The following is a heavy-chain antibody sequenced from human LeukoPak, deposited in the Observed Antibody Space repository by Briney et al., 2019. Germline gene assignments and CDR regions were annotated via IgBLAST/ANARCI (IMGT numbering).Heavy chain of an antibody. D-gene: IGHD3-22*01. V-gene: IGHV3-23*01. CDR1: GFTLSSYA. Sequence: GSLRLSCAASGFTLSSYAMSWVRQGPGKGLEWVSAISVSGNTYHADSVKGRFTISRDNSKNTLYLQMNSLRAEDTALYYCAKDSHSNGYPTSFDYWGQGTLVTVSS. CDR3: AKDSHSNGYPTSFDY. J-gene: IGHJ4*02. CDR2: ISVSGNT.